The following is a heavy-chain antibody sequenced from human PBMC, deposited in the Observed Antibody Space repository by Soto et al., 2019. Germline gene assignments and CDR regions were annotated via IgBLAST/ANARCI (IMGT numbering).Heavy chain of an antibody. CDR1: GGTFSSYA. D-gene: IGHD3-3*01. CDR2: IIPIFGTA. V-gene: IGHV1-69*13. CDR3: ARAPKDFWSGYYSPDYYYYGMDV. Sequence: SVKVSCKASGGTFSSYAISWVRQAPGQGLEWMGGIIPIFGTANYAQKFQGRVTITADESTSTAYMELSSLRSEDTAVYYCARAPKDFWSGYYSPDYYYYGMDVWGQGTTVTVSS. J-gene: IGHJ6*02.